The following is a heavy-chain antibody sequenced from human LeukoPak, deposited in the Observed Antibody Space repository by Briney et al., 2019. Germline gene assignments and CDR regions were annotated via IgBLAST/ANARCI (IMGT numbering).Heavy chain of an antibody. V-gene: IGHV4-61*09. J-gene: IGHJ6*03. Sequence: SETLSLTCTVSGGSIRSGSNYWSWIRQPAGKGLEWISHMYTAGSTYYNRSYKRRVSVSLDTTKSQLSQKLSSVTAANTAIYYCARVYTVMGATTVDHYHYYMDVWGKGTTVTVSS. CDR1: GGSIRSGSNY. CDR3: ARVYTVMGATTVDHYHYYMDV. CDR2: MYTAGST. D-gene: IGHD5-18*01.